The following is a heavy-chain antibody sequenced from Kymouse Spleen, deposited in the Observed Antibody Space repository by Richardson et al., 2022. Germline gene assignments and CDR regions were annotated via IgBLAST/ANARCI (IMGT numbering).Heavy chain of an antibody. CDR1: GYTFTSYD. J-gene: IGHJ6*02. D-gene: IGHD3-9*01. V-gene: IGHV1-8*01. CDR3: ARGPVLRYFDWLFPLYYYYGMDV. Sequence: QVQLVQSGAEVKKPGASVKVSCKASGYTFTSYDINWVRQATGQGLEWMGWMNPNSGNTGYAQKFQGRVTMTRNTSISTAYMELSSLRSEDTAVYYCARGPVLRYFDWLFPLYYYYGMDVWGQGTTVTVSS. CDR2: MNPNSGNT.